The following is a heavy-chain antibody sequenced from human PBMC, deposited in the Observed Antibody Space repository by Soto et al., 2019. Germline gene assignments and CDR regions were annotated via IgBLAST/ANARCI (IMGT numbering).Heavy chain of an antibody. J-gene: IGHJ1*01. CDR3: ARTSGSYGLTPEYFHH. V-gene: IGHV3-30-3*01. CDR1: GFRFSNFA. CDR2: ISYDGNEK. D-gene: IGHD1-26*01. Sequence: QVQLVESGGGVVQPGRSLRLPCAASGFRFSNFAMHWVRQAPGKRLEWVAVISYDGNEKYYTDSVKDRFTISRHKSKSTLYLQMNSLTGEDTAVYFCARTSGSYGLTPEYFHHWGQGTLVTVSS.